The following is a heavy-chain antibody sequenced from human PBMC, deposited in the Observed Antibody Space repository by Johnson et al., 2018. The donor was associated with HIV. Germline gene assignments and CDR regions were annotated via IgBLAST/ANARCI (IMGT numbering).Heavy chain of an antibody. CDR1: GFTFRSYA. J-gene: IGHJ3*02. D-gene: IGHD6-19*01. CDR2: ITYDGRNK. CDR3: VRDQGSGWPTNAFDI. V-gene: IGHV3-30*04. Sequence: QVQLVESGGAVVQPGRSLRVSCAAPGFTFRSYAMHWVRQAPGKGLEWVAVITYDGRNKYYADFVKGRFIISRDNSKNMTNLQMNGLSGEDTADYYCVRDQGSGWPTNAFDIWGQGTMVTVSS.